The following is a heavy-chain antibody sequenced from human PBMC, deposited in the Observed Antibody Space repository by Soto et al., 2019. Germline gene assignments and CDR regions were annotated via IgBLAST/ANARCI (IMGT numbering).Heavy chain of an antibody. V-gene: IGHV3-23*01. Sequence: GGSLRLSCAASGFTFSNYAVAWVRQAPGKGLEWVSTISGSGGSTYYADSVKGRFTISRDNSKNTLYLQMNSLRAEDTAVYYCAKDQGSSWYEIDYWGQGTLVTVSS. J-gene: IGHJ4*02. CDR3: AKDQGSSWYEIDY. D-gene: IGHD6-13*01. CDR1: GFTFSNYA. CDR2: ISGSGGST.